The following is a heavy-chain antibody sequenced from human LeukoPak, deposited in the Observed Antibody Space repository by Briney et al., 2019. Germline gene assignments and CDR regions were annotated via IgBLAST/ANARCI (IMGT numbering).Heavy chain of an antibody. D-gene: IGHD3-22*01. Sequence: PLETLSLTCTVSGGSISSYYWSWIRQSPGKGLEWIGYIYYSGSTNYNPSLKSRVTISVDTSKNQFSLKLGSVTAADTAVYYCARHYYDSSGHFPTDYWGQGTLVTVSS. J-gene: IGHJ4*02. V-gene: IGHV4-59*08. CDR2: IYYSGST. CDR3: ARHYYDSSGHFPTDY. CDR1: GGSISSYY.